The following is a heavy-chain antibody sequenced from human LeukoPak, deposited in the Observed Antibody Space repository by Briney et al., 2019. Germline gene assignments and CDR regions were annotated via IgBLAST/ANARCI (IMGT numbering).Heavy chain of an antibody. D-gene: IGHD6-13*01. Sequence: GGSLRLSCAAAGFTFSSYWTHWVRQAPGKGLVWVSRINSDGSITTYADSVRGRFTISRDNAKSTLYLQMNSLRAEDTAVYYCARDRYSSTSNWFYPWGQGTLVTVSS. J-gene: IGHJ5*02. CDR2: INSDGSIT. V-gene: IGHV3-74*01. CDR3: ARDRYSSTSNWFYP. CDR1: GFTFSSYW.